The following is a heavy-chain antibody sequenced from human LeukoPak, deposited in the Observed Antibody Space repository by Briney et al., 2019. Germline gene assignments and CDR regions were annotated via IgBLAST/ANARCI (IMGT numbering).Heavy chain of an antibody. Sequence: SETLSLTCAVSGGSISSSNWWSWIRQPPGKGLEYLGYIHYSGSTYYNPSLKSRVTISVDTSKNQFSLTLSSVTAADTAVYYCARERSGSYYENFDYWGQGTLVTVSS. D-gene: IGHD3-10*01. CDR2: IHYSGST. V-gene: IGHV4-30-4*01. J-gene: IGHJ4*02. CDR1: GGSISSSNW. CDR3: ARERSGSYYENFDY.